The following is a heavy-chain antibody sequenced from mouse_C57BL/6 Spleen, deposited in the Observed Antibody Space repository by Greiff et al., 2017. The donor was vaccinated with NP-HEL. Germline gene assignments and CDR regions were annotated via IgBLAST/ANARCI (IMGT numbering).Heavy chain of an antibody. Sequence: VQLQQSGAELVKPGASVKLSCTASGFNIKDYYMHWVKQRTEQGLEWIGRIDPEDGETKYAPKFQGKATITADTSSNTAYLQLSSLTSEDTAVYYCASSFITTVVATGGAMDYWGQGTSVTVSS. CDR3: ASSFITTVVATGGAMDY. V-gene: IGHV14-2*01. CDR2: IDPEDGET. D-gene: IGHD1-1*01. CDR1: GFNIKDYY. J-gene: IGHJ4*01.